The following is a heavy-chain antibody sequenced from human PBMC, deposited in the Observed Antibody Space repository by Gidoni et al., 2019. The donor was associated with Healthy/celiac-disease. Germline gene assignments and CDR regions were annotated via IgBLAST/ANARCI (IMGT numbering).Heavy chain of an antibody. CDR2: MYYSGSS. J-gene: IGHJ4*02. Sequence: QVQLQESGPGLVKPSETLSLTCTVSGDSISSYYWSWIRQPPGKGLEWIGYMYYSGSSNYNPSLNSRVTISVDTSKNQFSLKLSSVTAADTAVYFCARGGYYDNNGFYPMDYWGQGTLVTVSS. CDR3: ARGGYYDNNGFYPMDY. CDR1: GDSISSYY. D-gene: IGHD3-22*01. V-gene: IGHV4-59*01.